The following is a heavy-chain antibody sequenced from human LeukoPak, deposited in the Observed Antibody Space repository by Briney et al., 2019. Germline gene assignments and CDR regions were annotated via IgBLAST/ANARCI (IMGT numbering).Heavy chain of an antibody. Sequence: PSETLPLTCTVSGGSFSDSYWTWIRQRPGKGLEWIGEIHHSGTTNFNPSLQSRVSISVDTAKNQFFLRVASMTAADTALYYCARGRKVSGVRRINWARHENYFFYYIDVWGKGTSVSVSS. CDR2: IHHSGTT. V-gene: IGHV4-34*01. CDR1: GGSFSDSY. CDR3: ARGRKVSGVRRINWARHENYFFYYIDV. D-gene: IGHD1-14*01. J-gene: IGHJ6*03.